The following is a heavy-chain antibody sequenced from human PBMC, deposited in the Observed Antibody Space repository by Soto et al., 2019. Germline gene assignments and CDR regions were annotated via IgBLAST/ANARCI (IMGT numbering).Heavy chain of an antibody. CDR1: GGSFSSSTDY. J-gene: IGHJ5*02. CDR2: MYSGGNT. Sequence: SETLSLTCSVSGGSFSSSTDYWGWIRQPPGKGLEWIGSMYSGGNTYYNPSLKSRVTVSVDTSKNHFSLKLTSVTAADTAMYYCARQPYDSTGYYYGAWGQGTLVTVSS. D-gene: IGHD3-22*01. CDR3: ARQPYDSTGYYYGA. V-gene: IGHV4-39*01.